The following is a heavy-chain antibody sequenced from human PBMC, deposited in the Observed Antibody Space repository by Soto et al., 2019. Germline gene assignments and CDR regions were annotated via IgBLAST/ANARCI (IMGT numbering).Heavy chain of an antibody. Sequence: ESGPTLVNPTQTLTLTCPFSGFSLSTSGVGVGWIRQPPGKALEWLAVIYWDDDKRYSPSLKSRLTITKDTSKNQVVLRMTNMDPVDTATYYCAHSYNAHLFFDYWGLGTLVTVSS. V-gene: IGHV2-5*02. CDR2: IYWDDDK. D-gene: IGHD1-1*01. J-gene: IGHJ4*02. CDR3: AHSYNAHLFFDY. CDR1: GFSLSTSGVG.